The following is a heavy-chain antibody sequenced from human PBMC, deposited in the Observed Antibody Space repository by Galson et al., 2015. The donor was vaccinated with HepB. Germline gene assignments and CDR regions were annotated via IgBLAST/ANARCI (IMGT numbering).Heavy chain of an antibody. CDR2: IYSGGST. CDR3: ARYRSSNCYYFDY. J-gene: IGHJ4*02. Sequence: SLRLSCAASGFTVSANYMSWVRQAPGKGLEWVSVIYSGGSTYYEDSVKGRFTISRHNSKNTLYLQMNSLRVEDTAVYYCARYRSSNCYYFDYWGQGTLVTVSS. CDR1: GFTVSANY. D-gene: IGHD6-13*01. V-gene: IGHV3-53*04.